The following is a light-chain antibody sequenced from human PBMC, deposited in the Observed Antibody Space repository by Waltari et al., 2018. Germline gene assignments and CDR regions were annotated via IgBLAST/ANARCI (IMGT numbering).Light chain of an antibody. CDR3: SSYTSSSTWV. J-gene: IGLJ3*02. Sequence: QSALTQPAPVSGSPGQSITISCPGTSSDVGGYNYVPWYQQHPGKAPKLMIYEVSNRPSGVSNRFSGSKSGNTASLTISGLQAEDEADYYCSSYTSSSTWVFGGGTKLTVL. V-gene: IGLV2-14*01. CDR1: SSDVGGYNY. CDR2: EVS.